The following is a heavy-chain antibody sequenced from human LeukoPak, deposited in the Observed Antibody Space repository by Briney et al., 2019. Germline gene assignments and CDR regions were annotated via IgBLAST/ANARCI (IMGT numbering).Heavy chain of an antibody. CDR3: ARVGAKDDY. CDR2: ISSSSDTM. CDR1: GFIFSSYS. D-gene: IGHD1-26*01. Sequence: GGSLRLSCAASGFIFSSYSMNWVRQAPGKGLEWVSYISSSSDTMYYADSLKGRFTISRDNAKDSLYLQMNSLRAEDTAVYYRARVGAKDDYWGQGTLVTVSS. V-gene: IGHV3-48*04. J-gene: IGHJ4*02.